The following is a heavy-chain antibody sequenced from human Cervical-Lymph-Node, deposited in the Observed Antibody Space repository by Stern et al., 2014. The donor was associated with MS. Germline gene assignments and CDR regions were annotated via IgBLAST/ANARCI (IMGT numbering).Heavy chain of an antibody. D-gene: IGHD2-2*02. V-gene: IGHV3-30*18. CDR3: AKEGRGPAAVPRYYGMDV. CDR2: ISYDGSNK. J-gene: IGHJ6*02. CDR1: GFTFSSYG. Sequence: DQLVESGGGVVQPGRSLRLSCAASGFTFSSYGMHWVRQAPGKGLEWVSVISYDGSNKYYADSVKGRFTISRDNSKNTLYLQMNSLRAEDTAVYYCAKEGRGPAAVPRYYGMDVWGQGTTVTVSS.